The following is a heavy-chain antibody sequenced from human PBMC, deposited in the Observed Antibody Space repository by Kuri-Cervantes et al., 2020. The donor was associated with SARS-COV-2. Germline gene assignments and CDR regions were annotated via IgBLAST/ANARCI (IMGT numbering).Heavy chain of an antibody. CDR1: GGSFSGYY. J-gene: IGHJ6*02. Sequence: SQTLSLTCAVYGGSFSGYYWSWIRQPPGKGLEWIGEINHSGSTNYNPSLKSRVTTSVDTSKNQFSLKLSSVTAADTAVYYCARGPTPRSRNYYGMDVWGQGTTVTVSS. V-gene: IGHV4-34*01. CDR3: ARGPTPRSRNYYGMDV. CDR2: INHSGST.